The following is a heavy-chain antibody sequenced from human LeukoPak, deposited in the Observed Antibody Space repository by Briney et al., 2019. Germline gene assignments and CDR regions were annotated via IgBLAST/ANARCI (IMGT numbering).Heavy chain of an antibody. J-gene: IGHJ4*02. D-gene: IGHD2-2*01. CDR2: ISSSSSYI. CDR3: STSRFCSSTSCLFPFDN. Sequence: GGSLRLSCAASGFTFSSYNMNWVRQAPGKGLEWVSSISSSSSYIYYADSLKGRFTISRDNAKNSLYLQINSLRAEDTAVYHCSTSRFCSSTSCLFPFDNWGQGTLVTVSS. CDR1: GFTFSSYN. V-gene: IGHV3-21*01.